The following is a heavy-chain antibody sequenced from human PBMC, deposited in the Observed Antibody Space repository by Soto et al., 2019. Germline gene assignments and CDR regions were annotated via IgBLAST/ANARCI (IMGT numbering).Heavy chain of an antibody. J-gene: IGHJ6*02. V-gene: IGHV4-61*01. CDR1: GGFVNSDTHS. Sequence: SETLSLTCTVSGGFVNSDTHSWSWIRQTPGKRLEWIGFIYSGGSTKNPSLRSRVTVSVDTSKNQFSLKLRSVIVADTAVYHCARFVRSCSATTCSTRADVWGQGITVTVS. D-gene: IGHD2-2*01. CDR3: ARFVRSCSATTCSTRADV. CDR2: IYSGGST.